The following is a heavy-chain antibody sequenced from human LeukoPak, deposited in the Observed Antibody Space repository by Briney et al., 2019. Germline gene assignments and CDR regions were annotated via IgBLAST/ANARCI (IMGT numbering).Heavy chain of an antibody. D-gene: IGHD3-3*01. J-gene: IGHJ3*02. V-gene: IGHV3-23*01. CDR2: ISGSGGST. CDR3: ARGGGGYDFWSPGDAFDI. CDR1: GFSFSDYG. Sequence: GGSLRLSCAASGFSFSDYGMHWVRQAPGKGLEWVSAISGSGGSTYYADSVKGRFTISRDNSKNTLYLQMNSLRAEDTAVYYCARGGGGYDFWSPGDAFDIWGQGTMVTVSS.